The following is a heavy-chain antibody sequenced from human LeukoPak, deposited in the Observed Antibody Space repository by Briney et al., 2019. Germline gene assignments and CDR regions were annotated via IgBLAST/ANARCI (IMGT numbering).Heavy chain of an antibody. CDR2: IYYSGST. J-gene: IGHJ4*02. CDR3: ARHHSSGWYES. V-gene: IGHV4-59*08. D-gene: IGHD6-19*01. Sequence: PSETLSLTCTVSGGSISSYYWSWIRQPPGKGLEWIGYIYYSGSTNYNPSLKSRVTISVDTPKNQFSLKLSSVTAADTAVYYCARHHSSGWYESWGQGTLVTVSS. CDR1: GGSISSYY.